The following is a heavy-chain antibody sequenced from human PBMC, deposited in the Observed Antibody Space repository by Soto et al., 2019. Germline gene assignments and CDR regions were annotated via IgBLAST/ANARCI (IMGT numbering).Heavy chain of an antibody. Sequence: QVQLVQSGAEVKKPGSSVKVSCKASGGTFSSYAISWVRQAPGQGLEWMGGIIPIFGTANYAQKFQGRVTITADESTGTAYLELSSLRSEDTAVYYCARDKASRGPYYYGMDVWGQGTTVTVSS. D-gene: IGHD3-10*01. CDR1: GGTFSSYA. CDR2: IIPIFGTA. V-gene: IGHV1-69*12. CDR3: ARDKASRGPYYYGMDV. J-gene: IGHJ6*02.